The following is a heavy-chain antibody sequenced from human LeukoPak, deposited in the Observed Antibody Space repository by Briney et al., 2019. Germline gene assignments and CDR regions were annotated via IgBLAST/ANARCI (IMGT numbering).Heavy chain of an antibody. V-gene: IGHV4-61*02. Sequence: PSQTLSLTCTVSGGSIRSGSYYWSWIRQPAGKGLEWIGRIYTSGSTNYNPSLKSRVTISVDTSKNQFSLKLSSVTAADTAVYYCARGELRSGWPYFDYWGQGTLVTVSS. D-gene: IGHD6-19*01. J-gene: IGHJ4*02. CDR3: ARGELRSGWPYFDY. CDR1: GGSIRSGSYY. CDR2: IYTSGST.